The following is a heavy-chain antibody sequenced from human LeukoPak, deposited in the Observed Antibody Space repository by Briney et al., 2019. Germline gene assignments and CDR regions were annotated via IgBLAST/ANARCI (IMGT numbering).Heavy chain of an antibody. CDR2: FDPEDGET. D-gene: IGHD3-16*01. V-gene: IGHV1-24*01. Sequence: ASAKVSCKVSGYTLTELSMHWVRQAPGKGLEWMGGFDPEDGETIYAQKFQGRVTMTEDTSTDTAYMELSSLRSEDTAVYYCATKRKGVRGPDFDYWGQGTLVTVSS. CDR3: ATKRKGVRGPDFDY. J-gene: IGHJ4*02. CDR1: GYTLTELS.